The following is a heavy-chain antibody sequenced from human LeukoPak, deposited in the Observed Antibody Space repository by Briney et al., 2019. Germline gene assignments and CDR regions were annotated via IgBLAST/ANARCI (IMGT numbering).Heavy chain of an antibody. CDR3: ARVARYYDSSGYYYGGHYFDY. J-gene: IGHJ4*02. Sequence: GGSLRLSCAASGFTFGSYGMHWVRQAPGKGLEWVANIKQDGSGKYYVDSVKGRFTISRDNAKNSLYLQMNSLRAEDTAVYYCARVARYYDSSGYYYGGHYFDYWGQGTLVTVSS. D-gene: IGHD3-22*01. CDR1: GFTFGSYG. V-gene: IGHV3-7*01. CDR2: IKQDGSGK.